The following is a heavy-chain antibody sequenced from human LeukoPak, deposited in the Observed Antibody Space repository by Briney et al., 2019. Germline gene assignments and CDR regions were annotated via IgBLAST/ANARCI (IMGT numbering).Heavy chain of an antibody. Sequence: GGSLRLSCAASGFTFSSYGMHGVRQAPGKGLERVAVIWYDGSNKYYADSVKGRFTISRDNSKNTLYLQMNSLRAEDTAVYYCARDYCSGGSCYSSFDYWGQGTLVTVSS. CDR3: ARDYCSGGSCYSSFDY. CDR2: IWYDGSNK. D-gene: IGHD2-15*01. CDR1: GFTFSSYG. J-gene: IGHJ4*02. V-gene: IGHV3-33*01.